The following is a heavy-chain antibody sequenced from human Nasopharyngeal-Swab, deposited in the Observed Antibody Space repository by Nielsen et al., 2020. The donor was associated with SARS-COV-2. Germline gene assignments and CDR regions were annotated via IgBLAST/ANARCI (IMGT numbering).Heavy chain of an antibody. CDR2: TYSRSKWYY. CDR3: ARGRLVPGPIGDY. J-gene: IGHJ4*02. D-gene: IGHD1-26*01. Sequence: WIRQSPSRGLEWLGRTYSRSKWYYDYAVSVKSRITINPDTSKNQFSLNLTSVTAADTAVYYCARGRLVPGPIGDYWGQGTLVTVSS. V-gene: IGHV6-1*01.